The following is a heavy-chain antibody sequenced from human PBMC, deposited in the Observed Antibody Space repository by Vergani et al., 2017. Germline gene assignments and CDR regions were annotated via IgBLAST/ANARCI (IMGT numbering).Heavy chain of an antibody. CDR2: ISYDGSNK. CDR3: ANGDYYDSSGYYQAIDY. D-gene: IGHD3-22*01. Sequence: VQLVESGGGLVQPGGSLKLSCAASGFTFSGSAMHWVRQAPGKGLEWVAVISYDGSNKYYADSVKGRFTISRDNSKNTLYLQMNSLRAEDTAVYYCANGDYYDSSGYYQAIDYWGQGTLVTVSS. V-gene: IGHV3-30*04. CDR1: GFTFSGSA. J-gene: IGHJ4*02.